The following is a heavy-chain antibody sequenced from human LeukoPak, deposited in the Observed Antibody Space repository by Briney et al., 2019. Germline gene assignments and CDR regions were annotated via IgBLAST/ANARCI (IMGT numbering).Heavy chain of an antibody. Sequence: PETLSLTCTVSGGSTTSYSSSWIRHPPEKGRGWVGYIYYSGSTNYTPSLKSRVTISVDTCKSQFSLKLSSVTAADTAVYYCAGASLLLWFGELPDYWGQGTLVTVSS. CDR3: AGASLLLWFGELPDY. CDR2: IYYSGST. J-gene: IGHJ4*02. CDR1: GGSTTSYS. V-gene: IGHV4-59*01. D-gene: IGHD3-10*01.